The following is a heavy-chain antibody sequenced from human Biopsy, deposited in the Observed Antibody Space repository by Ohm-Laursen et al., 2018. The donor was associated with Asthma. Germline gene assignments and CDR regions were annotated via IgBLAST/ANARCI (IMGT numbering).Heavy chain of an antibody. CDR1: GFSFSEFV. V-gene: IGHV3-23*01. J-gene: IGHJ4*02. CDR3: AKAREDIVVVVAVSDS. D-gene: IGHD2-15*01. CDR2: ISGSGGST. Sequence: GSLRLSCAASGFSFSEFVMHWVRQPPGKGLEWVSAISGSGGSTYYADSVKGRFTISRDNSKNTLHLQMNSLRAEDTAVYYCAKAREDIVVVVAVSDSWGQGTLVTVSS.